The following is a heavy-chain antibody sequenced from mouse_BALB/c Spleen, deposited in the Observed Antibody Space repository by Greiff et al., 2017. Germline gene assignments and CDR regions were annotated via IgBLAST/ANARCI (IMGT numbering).Heavy chain of an antibody. Sequence: QVQLKESGPDLVAPSQSLSITCTVSGFSLTSYGVHWVRQPPGKGLEWLVVIWSDGSTTYNSALKSRLSISKDNSKSQVFLKMNSLQTDDTAMYYCARHRYDVDYYAMDYWGQGTSVTVSS. CDR2: IWSDGST. CDR1: GFSLTSYG. D-gene: IGHD2-14*01. CDR3: ARHRYDVDYYAMDY. V-gene: IGHV2-6-2*01. J-gene: IGHJ4*01.